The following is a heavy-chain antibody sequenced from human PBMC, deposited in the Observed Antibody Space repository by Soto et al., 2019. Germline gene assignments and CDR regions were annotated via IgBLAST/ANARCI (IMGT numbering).Heavy chain of an antibody. J-gene: IGHJ5*02. D-gene: IGHD2-15*01. V-gene: IGHV3-23*01. CDR3: AKDPGAHCSGGSCYYYNWFDP. Sequence: RVRQAPGKGLEWVSAISGSGGSTYYADSVKGRFTISRDNSKNTLYLQMNSLRAEDTAVYYCAKDPGAHCSGGSCYYYNWFDPWGQGTLVTVSS. CDR2: ISGSGGST.